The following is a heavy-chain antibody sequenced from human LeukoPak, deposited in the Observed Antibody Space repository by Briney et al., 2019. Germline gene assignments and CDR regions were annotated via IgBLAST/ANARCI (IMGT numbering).Heavy chain of an antibody. CDR3: ARETRSYGSL. CDR1: GFTFRNYW. V-gene: IGHV3-7*01. CDR2: IKHDGGDK. Sequence: GGSLRLSCAASGFTFRNYWMTWVRQAPGKGLEWVACIKHDGGDKYYVDSVKGRFTISRDNAKNSLYLQMNSVRAEDTGVYYCARETRSYGSLWGQGTLVTVSS. J-gene: IGHJ4*02. D-gene: IGHD5-18*01.